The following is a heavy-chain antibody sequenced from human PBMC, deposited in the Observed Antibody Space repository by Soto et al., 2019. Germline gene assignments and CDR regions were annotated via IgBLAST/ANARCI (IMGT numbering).Heavy chain of an antibody. J-gene: IGHJ4*02. Sequence: GGSLRLSCAASGFTVGNNYMSWVRQAPGKGLEWVSLIYSTGTTKYADSVKGRFTVSRGNAKNTLYLQMNSLRAEDTAVYYCAKDGRGSGSHYNSFGYWGQGTLVTVSS. V-gene: IGHV3-53*01. CDR3: AKDGRGSGSHYNSFGY. CDR1: GFTVGNNY. D-gene: IGHD3-10*01. CDR2: IYSTGTT.